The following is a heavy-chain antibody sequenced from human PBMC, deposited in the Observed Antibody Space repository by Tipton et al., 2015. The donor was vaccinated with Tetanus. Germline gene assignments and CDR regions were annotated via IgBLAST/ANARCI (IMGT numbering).Heavy chain of an antibody. CDR1: GYTFRNYD. Sequence: QLVQSGAEVKKPGASVKVSCKASGYTFRNYDISWVRQANGQGLEWMGWMNPASGNTGSAQKFQVRVTMTRDTAIGTAFLEVTSPRSEDTAIYFCARTVRGTTRVDFQYIDYYRMDVWGQGTTVTVSS. CDR2: MNPASGNT. J-gene: IGHJ6*02. D-gene: IGHD4-11*01. V-gene: IGHV1-8*01. CDR3: ARTVRGTTRVDFQYIDYYRMDV.